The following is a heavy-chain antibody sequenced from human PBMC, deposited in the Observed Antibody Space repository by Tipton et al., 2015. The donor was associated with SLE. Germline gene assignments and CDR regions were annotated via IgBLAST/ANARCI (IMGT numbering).Heavy chain of an antibody. Sequence: TLSLTCSVSGGSMDSGGYSWTWIRQHPGKGLEWIAYIYFTGDTYYNPSLKSRVTMSVDTSDNKFSLKLSSVTAADTAVYYCARGPGCSSGWYPDYFGYWGQGTLGYVSS. CDR2: IYFTGDT. J-gene: IGHJ4*02. CDR3: ARGPGCSSGWYPDYFGY. CDR1: GGSMDSGGYS. D-gene: IGHD6-19*01. V-gene: IGHV4-31*03.